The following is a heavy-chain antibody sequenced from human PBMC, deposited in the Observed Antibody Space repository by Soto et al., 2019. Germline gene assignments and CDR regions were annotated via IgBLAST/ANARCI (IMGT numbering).Heavy chain of an antibody. V-gene: IGHV1-58*01. CDR2: IVVGSGNT. J-gene: IGHJ4*02. Sequence: SVKVSCKASGFTFTSSAVQWVRQARGQRLEWIGWIVVGSGNTNYAQKLQGRVTMTTDTSTSTAYMELRSLRSDDTAVYYCARAQDGYSNYPPSRFDYWGQGTPVTVSS. CDR3: ARAQDGYSNYPPSRFDY. D-gene: IGHD4-4*01. CDR1: GFTFTSSA.